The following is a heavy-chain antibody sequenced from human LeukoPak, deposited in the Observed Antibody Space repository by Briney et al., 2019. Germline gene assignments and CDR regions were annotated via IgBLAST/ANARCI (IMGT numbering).Heavy chain of an antibody. CDR3: ARVGDVSDAFDI. Sequence: PSETLSLTCTVSGGSMNSYYWSWIRQPPGKGLEWIGYIYYSGSTNYNPSLKSRVTISVDTSKNQFSLKLSSVTAADTAVYYCARVGDVSDAFDIWGQGTMVTVSS. D-gene: IGHD3-10*01. CDR1: GGSMNSYY. J-gene: IGHJ3*02. CDR2: IYYSGST. V-gene: IGHV4-59*01.